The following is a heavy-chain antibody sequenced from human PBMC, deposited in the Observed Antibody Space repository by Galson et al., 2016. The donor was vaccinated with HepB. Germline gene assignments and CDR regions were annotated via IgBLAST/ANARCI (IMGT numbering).Heavy chain of an antibody. D-gene: IGHD2-15*01. CDR3: ARDPVAGAPDYFDY. CDR1: GFIFSSYA. V-gene: IGHV3-30*03. CDR2: IDYEGLK. Sequence: SLRLSCAASGFIFSSYAMIWVRQAPGKGLEWVSTIDYEGLKFYSDSVKGRFSISRDNSKNTLFLQMNSLRPEDTAVYFCARDPVAGAPDYFDYWGQGTLVTVSS. J-gene: IGHJ4*02.